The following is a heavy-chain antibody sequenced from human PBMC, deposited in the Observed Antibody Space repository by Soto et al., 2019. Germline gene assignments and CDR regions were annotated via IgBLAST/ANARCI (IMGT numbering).Heavy chain of an antibody. CDR3: AISTVGTRALIY. CDR2: VYQSGSA. V-gene: IGHV4-34*01. Sequence: QVQVQQWGAGPLKPSETLSLTCTVYGGSFSGYFCSWIRQPPEKGLEWIGEVYQSGSANYNPSLKSRVTISVDTSTKHYYLKLNSVTAADTAVYYCAISTVGTRALIYWGQGTLATVSS. CDR1: GGSFSGYF. D-gene: IGHD5-12*01. J-gene: IGHJ4*02.